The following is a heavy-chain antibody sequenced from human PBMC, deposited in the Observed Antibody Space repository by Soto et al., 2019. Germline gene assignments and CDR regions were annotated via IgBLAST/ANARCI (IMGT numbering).Heavy chain of an antibody. CDR2: ISGSGGST. CDR1: GFTFSSYA. CDR3: AKELYCSSTSCYGRKADY. J-gene: IGHJ4*02. D-gene: IGHD2-2*01. V-gene: IGHV3-23*01. Sequence: GGSLRLSCAASGFTFSSYAMSWVRQAPGKGLEWVSAISGSGGSTYYADSVKGRFTISRDNSKNTLYLQMNSLRAEDTAVYYCAKELYCSSTSCYGRKADYWGQGTLVTVSS.